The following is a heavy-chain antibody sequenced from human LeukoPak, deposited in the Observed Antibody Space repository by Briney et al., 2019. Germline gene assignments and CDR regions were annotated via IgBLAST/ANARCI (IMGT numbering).Heavy chain of an antibody. J-gene: IGHJ4*02. D-gene: IGHD3-22*01. Sequence: ASVKVSCKASGGTFSSYAISWVRQAPGQGLEWMGGIIPIFGTANYAQKFQGRVTITADESTSTAYMELSSLRSEDTAVYYCAVVTTGGVDYWGQGTLVTVSS. V-gene: IGHV1-69*13. CDR2: IIPIFGTA. CDR1: GGTFSSYA. CDR3: AVVTTGGVDY.